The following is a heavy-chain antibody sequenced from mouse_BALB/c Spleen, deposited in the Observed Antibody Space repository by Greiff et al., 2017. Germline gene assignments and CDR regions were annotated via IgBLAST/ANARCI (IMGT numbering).Heavy chain of an antibody. J-gene: IGHJ2*01. D-gene: IGHD2-1*01. CDR1: GFTFSSYA. CDR3: ARGGNGNYFDY. CDR2: ISSGGST. Sequence: EVMLVESGGGLVKPGGSLKLSCAASGFTFSSYAMSWVRQTPEKRLEWVASISSGGSTYYPDSVKGRFTISRDNARNILYLQMSSLRSEDTAMYYCARGGNGNYFDYWGQGTTLTVSS. V-gene: IGHV5-6-5*01.